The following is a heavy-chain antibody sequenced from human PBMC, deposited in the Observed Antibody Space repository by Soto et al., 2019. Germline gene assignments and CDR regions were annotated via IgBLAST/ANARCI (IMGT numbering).Heavy chain of an antibody. CDR3: AKDQASGQGSFDS. J-gene: IGHJ4*02. Sequence: VKLVESGGGVVQPGGSLRLSCAAAGFSLNIYGMHWVRQAPDKGLEWVALISYDGSNQYYADSVKGRFTISRDNSKNTLFLQMNSLRADDTAVYYCAKDQASGQGSFDSWGQGTLVTLSS. CDR2: ISYDGSNQ. CDR1: GFSLNIYG. V-gene: IGHV3-30*18.